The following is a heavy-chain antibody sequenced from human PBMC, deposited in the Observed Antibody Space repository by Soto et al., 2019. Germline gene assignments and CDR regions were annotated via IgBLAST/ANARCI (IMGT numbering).Heavy chain of an antibody. CDR3: ARGIGYYGSGSYEGDYYYYYGMDV. J-gene: IGHJ6*02. CDR1: GGSFSGYY. D-gene: IGHD3-10*01. CDR2: INHSGST. Sequence: SETLSLTCAVYGGSFSGYYWSWICQPPGKGLEWIGEINHSGSTNYNPSLKSRVTISVDTSKNQFSLKLSSVTAADTAVYYCARGIGYYGSGSYEGDYYYYYGMDVWGQGTTVTVSS. V-gene: IGHV4-34*01.